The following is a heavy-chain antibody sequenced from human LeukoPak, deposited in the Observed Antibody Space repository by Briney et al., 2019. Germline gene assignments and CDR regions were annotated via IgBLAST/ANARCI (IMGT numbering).Heavy chain of an antibody. D-gene: IGHD3-10*01. CDR1: GFTVSSNY. J-gene: IGHJ4*02. CDR3: ASLWFGELGFDY. V-gene: IGHV3-66*01. CDR2: IYSGGST. Sequence: GGSLRLSCAASGFTVSSNYMSWVRQAPGKGLEWVSVIYSGGSTYYADSVKGRFTISRDNSKNTLYLQMNSLRAEDTAVYYCASLWFGELGFDYWGQGALLTVSS.